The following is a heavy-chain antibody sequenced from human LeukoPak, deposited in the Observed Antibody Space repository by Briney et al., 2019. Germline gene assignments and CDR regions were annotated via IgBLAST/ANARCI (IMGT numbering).Heavy chain of an antibody. V-gene: IGHV3-23*01. CDR2: ISISGDNT. D-gene: IGHD2-15*01. J-gene: IGHJ4*02. CDR3: AKDRVGIAAPDY. Sequence: GGSLRLSCAASGFSFSTYAMSYVRHAPGKSLEWVSAISISGDNTYYADSVKGRFTISRENSKNTLYLQMNSLRAGDTAVYFCAKDRVGIAAPDYWGQGTLVTVSS. CDR1: GFSFSTYA.